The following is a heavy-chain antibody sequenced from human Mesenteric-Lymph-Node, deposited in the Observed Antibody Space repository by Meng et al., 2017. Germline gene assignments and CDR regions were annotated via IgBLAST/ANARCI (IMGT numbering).Heavy chain of an antibody. J-gene: IGHJ6*02. Sequence: GESLKISCAASGFTFSSYWMSWVRQAPGKGLEWVANIKQDGSAKYSVDSVKGRFTISRDNAKNSLYLQMDSLRADDTAVYYCARVYSNAPYYHYGMDVWGQGTMVTVSS. CDR2: IKQDGSAK. D-gene: IGHD4-11*01. V-gene: IGHV3-7*01. CDR3: ARVYSNAPYYHYGMDV. CDR1: GFTFSSYW.